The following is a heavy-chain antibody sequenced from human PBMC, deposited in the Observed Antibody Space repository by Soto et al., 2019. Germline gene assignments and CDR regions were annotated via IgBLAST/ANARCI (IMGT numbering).Heavy chain of an antibody. CDR3: AATPYCSGGSCYFHLDY. Sequence: GASVKVSCKASGFTFTSSAMQWVRQARGQRLEWIGWIVVGSGNTNYAQKFQERVTITRDMSTSTAYMELSSLRSEDTAVYYCAATPYCSGGSCYFHLDYWGQGTLVTVSS. J-gene: IGHJ4*02. V-gene: IGHV1-58*02. D-gene: IGHD2-15*01. CDR2: IVVGSGNT. CDR1: GFTFTSSA.